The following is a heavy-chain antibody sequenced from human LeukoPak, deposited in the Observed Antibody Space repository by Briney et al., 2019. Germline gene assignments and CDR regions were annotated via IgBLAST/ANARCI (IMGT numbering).Heavy chain of an antibody. CDR3: ARHPSQKNYYDSSGYYIGWFDP. J-gene: IGHJ5*02. CDR1: GGSISSSSYY. V-gene: IGHV4-39*01. Sequence: SETLSLTCTVSGGSISSSSYYWGWIRQPPGKGLEWIGSIYYSGSTYYNPSLKSRVTISVDTSKNQFSLKLSSVTAADTAVYYCARHPSQKNYYDSSGYYIGWFDPWGQGTLVTVSS. D-gene: IGHD3-22*01. CDR2: IYYSGST.